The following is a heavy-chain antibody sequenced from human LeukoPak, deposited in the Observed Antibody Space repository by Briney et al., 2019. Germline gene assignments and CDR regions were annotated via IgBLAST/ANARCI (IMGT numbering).Heavy chain of an antibody. CDR1: GFTFSSYA. D-gene: IGHD3-22*01. J-gene: IGHJ4*02. CDR3: AKDKGSYYYDSSGSPGLDYFDY. Sequence: GGSLRLSCAASGFTFSSYAMSWVRQAPGKGLEWVSAISGSGGSTYYADSVKGRFTISRDNSKNTLYLQMNSLRAEDTAVYYCAKDKGSYYYDSSGSPGLDYFDYWGQGTLVTVSS. V-gene: IGHV3-23*01. CDR2: ISGSGGST.